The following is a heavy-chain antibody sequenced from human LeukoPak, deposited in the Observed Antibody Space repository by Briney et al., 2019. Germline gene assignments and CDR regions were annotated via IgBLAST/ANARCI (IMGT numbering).Heavy chain of an antibody. Sequence: PSETLSLTCTVSGGSISSYYWSWIRQPPGKGLEWIGYIYYSGSTNYNPSLKSRVTISVDTSKNQFSLKLSSVTAADTAVHYCARGARWLVDYWGQGTLVTVSS. CDR1: GGSISSYY. D-gene: IGHD6-19*01. CDR2: IYYSGST. CDR3: ARGARWLVDY. V-gene: IGHV4-59*01. J-gene: IGHJ4*02.